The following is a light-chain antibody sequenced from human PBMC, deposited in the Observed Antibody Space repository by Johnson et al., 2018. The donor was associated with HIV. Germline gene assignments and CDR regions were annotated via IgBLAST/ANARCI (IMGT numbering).Light chain of an antibody. Sequence: QLVLTQPPSVSAAPGQKVTISCSGSSSNIGNNYVSWYQQLPGTAPKLLIYENNKRPSGIPDRFSGSKSGTSATLGITGLQTGDEADYYCGTWDSSLSGYVVGTGTKVTVL. J-gene: IGLJ1*01. CDR2: ENN. CDR3: GTWDSSLSGYV. V-gene: IGLV1-51*02. CDR1: SSNIGNNY.